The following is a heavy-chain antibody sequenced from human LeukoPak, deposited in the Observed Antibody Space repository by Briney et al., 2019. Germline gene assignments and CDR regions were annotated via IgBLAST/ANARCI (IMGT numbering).Heavy chain of an antibody. Sequence: SQTLSLTCTVSGGSISSGDYYWSWIRQPPGKGLEWIGYIYYSGSTYYNPSLKSRVTISVDTSKNQFSLKLSSVTAADTAVYYCARGTAETDFWSGTSYYYGMDVWGQGTTVTVSS. CDR3: ARGTAETDFWSGTSYYYGMDV. V-gene: IGHV4-30-4*01. CDR2: IYYSGST. J-gene: IGHJ6*02. D-gene: IGHD3-3*01. CDR1: GGSISSGDYY.